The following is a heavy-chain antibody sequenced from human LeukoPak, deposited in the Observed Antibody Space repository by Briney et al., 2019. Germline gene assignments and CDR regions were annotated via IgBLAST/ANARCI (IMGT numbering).Heavy chain of an antibody. CDR3: ARVSVTTGSRAFDI. V-gene: IGHV1-18*01. Sequence: ASVKVSCKVSGYTLTELSMHWVRQAPGQGLEWMGWISAYNGNTNYAQKLQGRVTMTTDTSTSTAYMELRSLRSDDTAVYYCARVSVTTGSRAFDIWGQGTMVTVSS. CDR2: ISAYNGNT. D-gene: IGHD4-17*01. J-gene: IGHJ3*02. CDR1: GYTLTELS.